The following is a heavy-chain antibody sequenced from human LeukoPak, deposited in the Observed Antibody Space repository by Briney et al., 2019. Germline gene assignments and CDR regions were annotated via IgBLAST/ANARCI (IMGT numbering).Heavy chain of an antibody. CDR3: ARQGYCSGGDCKRWFDP. J-gene: IGHJ5*02. D-gene: IGHD2-15*01. CDR1: GGSFSSSSYY. V-gene: IGHV4-39*01. CDR2: ISYSGDT. Sequence: SETLSLTCTVSGGSFSSSSYYWAWIRQPPGEGLEWIGSISYSGDTYNNPSLKSRVTISVDTSKSQISLNLNSVTAADTAVYSCARQGYCSGGDCKRWFDPWGQGTLVTVSS.